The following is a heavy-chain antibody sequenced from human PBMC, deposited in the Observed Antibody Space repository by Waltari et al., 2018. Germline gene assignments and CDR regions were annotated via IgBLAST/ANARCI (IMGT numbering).Heavy chain of an antibody. D-gene: IGHD4-17*01. CDR2: ISGSGGST. J-gene: IGHJ4*02. V-gene: IGHV3-23*01. CDR3: AKDSIDYGDYAVYFDY. Sequence: EVQLLESGGGLVQPGGSLRLSCAASGFTFSSYAMSWVRQAPGKGLEWVSAISGSGGSTYYADSVKGRFTISRDNSKNTLYLQMNSLRAEDTAVYYCAKDSIDYGDYAVYFDYWGQGTLVTVSS. CDR1: GFTFSSYA.